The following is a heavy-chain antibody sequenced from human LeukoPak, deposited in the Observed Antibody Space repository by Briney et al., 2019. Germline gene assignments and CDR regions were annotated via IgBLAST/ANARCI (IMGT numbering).Heavy chain of an antibody. CDR2: ISGSLPTNVRP. CDR3: ARAVGYGFGWGYGFDF. V-gene: IGHV3-23*01. Sequence: GGSLRLSCAASGFTFSTYTMSWVRQAPGKGLEWVSGISGSLPTNVRPFHAECVNSRFTVSRDNSTPTLYPQMNSLRAEDTAVYYCARAVGYGFGWGYGFDFWGQGTSVTVS. CDR1: GFTFSTYT. J-gene: IGHJ3*01. D-gene: IGHD2-8*02.